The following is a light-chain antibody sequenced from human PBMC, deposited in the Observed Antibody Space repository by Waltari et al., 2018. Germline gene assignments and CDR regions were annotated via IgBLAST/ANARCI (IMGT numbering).Light chain of an antibody. CDR2: DAS. V-gene: IGKV1-5*01. J-gene: IGKJ1*01. CDR3: QQYDTYWV. CDR1: QNIDSW. Sequence: DIQMTQSPSTLSASVGDRVTITCRASQNIDSWLAWYQQKQGEAPKLLIYDASSLASGVPSRFSGSGSGTEFTLTISGLQPDDFATYYCQQYDTYWVFGQGTKVDIK.